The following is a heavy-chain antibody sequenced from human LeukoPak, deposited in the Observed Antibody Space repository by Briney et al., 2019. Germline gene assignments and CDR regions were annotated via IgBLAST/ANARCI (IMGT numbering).Heavy chain of an antibody. CDR2: INHSGST. CDR1: GGSFSGYY. CDR3: ARERDVDTAIYYYYYGMDV. Sequence: PSETLSLTCAVYGGSFSGYYWSWIRQPPGKGLEWIGEINHSGSTNYNPSLKSRVTISVDTSKNQFSLKLSSVTAADTAVYYCARERDVDTAIYYYYYGMDVWGKGTTVTVSP. D-gene: IGHD5-18*01. V-gene: IGHV4-34*01. J-gene: IGHJ6*04.